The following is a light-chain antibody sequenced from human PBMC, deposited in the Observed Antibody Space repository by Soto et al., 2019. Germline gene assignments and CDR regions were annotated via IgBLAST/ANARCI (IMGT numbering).Light chain of an antibody. CDR1: SSDVGGYNY. V-gene: IGLV2-14*01. Sequence: QSVLTQPASVSGSPGQSITISCTGTSSDVGGYNYVSWYQQHPGKAPKLMIYDVSNWPSGVSNRFSGSKSGNTASLTISGLQAEDEADYYCSSYTSSSPWVFGGGTKLTVL. CDR2: DVS. CDR3: SSYTSSSPWV. J-gene: IGLJ3*02.